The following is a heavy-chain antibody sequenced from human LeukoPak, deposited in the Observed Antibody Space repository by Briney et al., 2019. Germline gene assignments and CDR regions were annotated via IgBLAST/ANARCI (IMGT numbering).Heavy chain of an antibody. CDR3: ARGYVSPDAFDV. Sequence: GGSLRLSCAASGFTVSSNYLTWVRQAPGKGLEWVSVIYAGGSTYYADSVKGRFTISRDNSKNTLYLQMNSLRAEDTAVYYCARGYVSPDAFDVWGQGTMVTVSS. CDR2: IYAGGST. CDR1: GFTVSSNY. V-gene: IGHV3-66*01. J-gene: IGHJ3*01. D-gene: IGHD3-16*01.